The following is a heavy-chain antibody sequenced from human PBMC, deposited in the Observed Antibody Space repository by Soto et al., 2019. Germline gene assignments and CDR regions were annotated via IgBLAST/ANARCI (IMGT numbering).Heavy chain of an antibody. D-gene: IGHD5-18*01. J-gene: IGHJ6*02. CDR1: GGSISSGDYY. Sequence: PSETLSLTCTVSGGSISSGDYYWSWIRQPPGKGLEWIGYIYYSGSTYYNPSLKSRVTISVDTSKNQFSLKQSSVTAADTAVYYCARALTQLWPHYYYGMDVWGQGTTVTVPS. CDR2: IYYSGST. V-gene: IGHV4-30-4*01. CDR3: ARALTQLWPHYYYGMDV.